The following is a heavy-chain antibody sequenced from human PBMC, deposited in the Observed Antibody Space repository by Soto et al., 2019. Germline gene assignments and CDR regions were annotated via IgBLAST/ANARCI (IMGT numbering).Heavy chain of an antibody. D-gene: IGHD1-1*01. V-gene: IGHV3-30*18. CDR1: GFTFSSYG. CDR2: ISYDGSNK. Sequence: GGSLRLSCAASGFTFSSYGMHWVRQAPGKGLEWVAVISYDGSNKYYADSVKGRFTISRDNSKNTLYLQMNSLRAEDTAVYYCAKDRYPWGLDAFDIWGQGTMVTVSS. CDR3: AKDRYPWGLDAFDI. J-gene: IGHJ3*02.